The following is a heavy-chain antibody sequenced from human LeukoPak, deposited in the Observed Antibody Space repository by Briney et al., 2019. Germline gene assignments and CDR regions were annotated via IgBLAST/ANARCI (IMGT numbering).Heavy chain of an antibody. CDR2: INPNSGVT. CDR3: ARVGWEGYFDY. V-gene: IGHV1-2*02. Sequence: ASVKVSCKASGYTFTGYFMRWVRQAPGQGLEWLGWINPNSGVTNYAQKFQGRVTMTRDMSTSTVYMELSSLRSEDTAVYYCARVGWEGYFDYWGQGTLVTVSS. D-gene: IGHD1-26*01. J-gene: IGHJ4*02. CDR1: GYTFTGYF.